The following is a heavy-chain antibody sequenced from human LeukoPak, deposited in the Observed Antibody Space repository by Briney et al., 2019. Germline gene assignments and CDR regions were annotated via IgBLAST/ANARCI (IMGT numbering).Heavy chain of an antibody. CDR3: ARGYYYDSSGYPPPPTLFDY. CDR1: GGSFSGYY. J-gene: IGHJ4*02. CDR2: INHSGST. Sequence: SETLSLTCAVYGGSFSGYYWSWIRQPPGKGLEWIGEINHSGSTNYNPSLKSRVTISVDTSKNQFSLKLSSVTAADTAVYYCARGYYYDSSGYPPPPTLFDYWGRGTLVTVSS. V-gene: IGHV4-34*01. D-gene: IGHD3-22*01.